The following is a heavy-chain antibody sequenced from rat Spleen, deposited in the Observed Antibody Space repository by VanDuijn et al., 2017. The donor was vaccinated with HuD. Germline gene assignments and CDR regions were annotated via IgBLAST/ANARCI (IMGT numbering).Heavy chain of an antibody. CDR1: GFSLTSYN. CDR3: ARGAYYYSGDGYVMDA. CDR2: MWSGGST. D-gene: IGHD1-1*01. J-gene: IGHJ4*01. Sequence: QVQLKESGPGLVQPSETLSLTCTVSGFSLTSYNVHWVRQPPGKGLEWMGVMWSGGSTDYNSAFKSRLSISRDTYKNQVFLKMNRLQSEDTTTYYCARGAYYYSGDGYVMDAWGQGASVTVSS. V-gene: IGHV2-45*01.